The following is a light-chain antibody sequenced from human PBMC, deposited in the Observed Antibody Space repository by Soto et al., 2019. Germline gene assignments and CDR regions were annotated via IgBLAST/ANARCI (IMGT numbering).Light chain of an antibody. Sequence: DIQMTQSPSSLSASVGDRVTITCRASQYISTYLNWYQQKPGKAPNLLIYATSSLQSGVPSRFSGSGSGTDFTLTISSLQPEDFATYYCQQSYSTPRALTFGGGTKVEIK. CDR1: QYISTY. CDR2: ATS. J-gene: IGKJ4*01. V-gene: IGKV1-39*01. CDR3: QQSYSTPRALT.